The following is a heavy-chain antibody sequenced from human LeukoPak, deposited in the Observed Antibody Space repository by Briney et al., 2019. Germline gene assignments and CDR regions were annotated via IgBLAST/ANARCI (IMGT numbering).Heavy chain of an antibody. D-gene: IGHD2-8*02. V-gene: IGHV3-23*01. CDR1: GFTFSSYT. CDR2: INSGGGST. CDR3: AKGYWGPDS. Sequence: GGSLRLSCAASGFTFSSYTMNWVRQAPGKGLEWVSAINSGGGSTYYADSVKGRFTISRDNSKNTLYLQMNSLRVEDTAVYYCAKGYWGPDSWGQGTLVTVSS. J-gene: IGHJ5*01.